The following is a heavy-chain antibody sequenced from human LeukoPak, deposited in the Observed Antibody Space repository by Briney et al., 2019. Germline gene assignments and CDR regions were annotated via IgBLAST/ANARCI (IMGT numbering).Heavy chain of an antibody. V-gene: IGHV3-11*04. CDR3: ARLGGYCSSTSCYTSYRDNWFDP. Sequence: GGSLRLSCAASGFTFSDYYMSWIRQTPGKGLGCVSYISSSGSTIYYADSVKGRFTISRDNAKNSLYLQMNSLRAEDTAVYYCARLGGYCSSTSCYTSYRDNWFDPWGQGTLVTVSS. CDR2: ISSSGSTI. CDR1: GFTFSDYY. D-gene: IGHD2-2*02. J-gene: IGHJ5*02.